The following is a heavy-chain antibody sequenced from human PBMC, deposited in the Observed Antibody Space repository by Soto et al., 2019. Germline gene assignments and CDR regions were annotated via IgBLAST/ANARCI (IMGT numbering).Heavy chain of an antibody. D-gene: IGHD3-22*01. J-gene: IGHJ6*02. CDR1: GYTFTGYY. Sequence: QVQLVQSGAEVKKPGASVKVSCKASGYTFTGYYMHWVRQAPGQGLEWMGWINPNSGGTNYAQKCQGWVTRTRDTSISTAYRELSRLRSDDTAVYYCARDLRDSSGYYPYYYYYYGMDVWGQGTTVTVSS. CDR2: INPNSGGT. CDR3: ARDLRDSSGYYPYYYYYYGMDV. V-gene: IGHV1-2*04.